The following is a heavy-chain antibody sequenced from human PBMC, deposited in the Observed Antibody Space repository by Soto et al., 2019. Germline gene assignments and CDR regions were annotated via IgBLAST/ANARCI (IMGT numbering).Heavy chain of an antibody. Sequence: ASVKVSCKASGYTFTSYDVTWVRQAPGQGLEWMGWISAYNGNTNYAQKVQGRVTLTTDTSTSTAYMDLRSLRTDDTAVYYCARGLVYCSGGTCYQEYYLDYWGQ. CDR2: ISAYNGNT. CDR1: GYTFTSYD. CDR3: ARGLVYCSGGTCYQEYYLDY. D-gene: IGHD2-15*01. V-gene: IGHV1-18*01. J-gene: IGHJ4*01.